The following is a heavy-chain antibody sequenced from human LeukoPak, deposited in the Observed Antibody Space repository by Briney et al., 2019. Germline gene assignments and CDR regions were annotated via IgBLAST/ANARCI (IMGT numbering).Heavy chain of an antibody. Sequence: PGGSLRLSCAVSGFTFSNYVMNWVRQAPGKGLEWVSSISSSSTYIYYADSVKGRFTISRDSSKNTLSLQMNSLRAEDTAVYFCAKTSGFDILTGIPAHWGQGTLVTVSS. CDR3: AKTSGFDILTGIPAH. V-gene: IGHV3-21*04. D-gene: IGHD3-9*01. CDR1: GFTFSNYV. J-gene: IGHJ4*02. CDR2: ISSSSTYI.